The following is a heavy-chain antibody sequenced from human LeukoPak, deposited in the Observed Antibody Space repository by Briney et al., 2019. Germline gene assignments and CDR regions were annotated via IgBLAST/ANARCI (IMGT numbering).Heavy chain of an antibody. Sequence: GGSLRLSCAASGFTVSTNYMSWARQAPGKGLEWVSVVYSDGKICYADAVKGRFTISKDNSRNTLYLQMNSLTAEDTAVYYCAGMDGSGSYYIYYYYYYMDVWGKGTTVTVSS. J-gene: IGHJ6*03. CDR3: AGMDGSGSYYIYYYYYYMDV. V-gene: IGHV3-53*01. D-gene: IGHD3-10*01. CDR2: VYSDGKI. CDR1: GFTVSTNY.